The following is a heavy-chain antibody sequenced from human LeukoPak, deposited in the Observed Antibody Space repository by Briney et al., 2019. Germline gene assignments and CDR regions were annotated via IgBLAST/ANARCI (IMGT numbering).Heavy chain of an antibody. CDR3: ARDPRITMIVVVIPPGEFDY. J-gene: IGHJ4*02. Sequence: ASVKVFCKASGYTFTGYYMHWVRQAPGQGLEWMGWINPNSGGTNYAQKFQGRVTMTRDTSISTAYMELSRLRSDDTAVYYCARDPRITMIVVVIPPGEFDYWGQGTLVTVSS. CDR2: INPNSGGT. CDR1: GYTFTGYY. V-gene: IGHV1-2*02. D-gene: IGHD3-22*01.